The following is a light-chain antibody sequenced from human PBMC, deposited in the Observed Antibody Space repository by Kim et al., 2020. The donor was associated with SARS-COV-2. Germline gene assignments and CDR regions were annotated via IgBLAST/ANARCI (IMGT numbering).Light chain of an antibody. Sequence: DIVLTQSPGTLYLSPGERATLSCRASQNFGGKFLAWYQQRLGQSPRLLIFDTSTRAAGIPDRFNGSGSVTDFTLTISSLEPEDFAVYYCLQYGNAPITLGQGTRLEIK. J-gene: IGKJ5*01. V-gene: IGKV3-20*01. CDR1: QNFGGKF. CDR2: DTS. CDR3: LQYGNAPIT.